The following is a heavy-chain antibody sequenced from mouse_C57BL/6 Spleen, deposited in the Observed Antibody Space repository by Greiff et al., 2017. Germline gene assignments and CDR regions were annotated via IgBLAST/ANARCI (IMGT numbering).Heavy chain of an antibody. CDR2: IYPGDGDT. CDR1: GYAFSSSW. CDR3: ARDYSNYVGYFDV. D-gene: IGHD2-5*01. J-gene: IGHJ1*03. Sequence: VQLQQSGPELVKPGASVTISCKASGYAFSSSWMNWVKQRPGKGLEWIGRIYPGDGDTNYNGKFKGKATLTADKSSSTAYMQLSSLTSEDSAVYFCARDYSNYVGYFDVWGTGTTVTVSS. V-gene: IGHV1-82*01.